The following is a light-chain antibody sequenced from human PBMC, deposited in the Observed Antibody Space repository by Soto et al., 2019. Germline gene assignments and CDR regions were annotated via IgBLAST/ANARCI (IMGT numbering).Light chain of an antibody. CDR3: AAWDDSLTGHVV. CDR1: SSNIETNY. J-gene: IGLJ2*01. Sequence: QSVLTQPPSASGTPGQRVTISCSGSSSNIETNYVYWYQQLPGTAPKLLIHRNNQRPSGVPDRFSGSKSGTSASLAISRLRSEDEADYYCAAWDDSLTGHVVFGGGTKLTVL. V-gene: IGLV1-47*01. CDR2: RNN.